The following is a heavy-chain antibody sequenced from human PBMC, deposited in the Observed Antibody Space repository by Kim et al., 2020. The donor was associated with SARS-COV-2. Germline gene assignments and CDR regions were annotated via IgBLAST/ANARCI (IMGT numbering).Heavy chain of an antibody. J-gene: IGHJ4*02. CDR1: GGSISSSSYY. V-gene: IGHV4-39*01. D-gene: IGHD6-19*01. Sequence: SETLSLTCTVSGGSISSSSYYWGWIRQPPGKGLEWIGSIYYSGSTYYNPSLKSRVTISVDTSKNQFSLTLSPVTAADTAVYYCARQGRVVTIKAMAGSFDYWGQRTLVTVSS. CDR2: IYYSGST. CDR3: ARQGRVVTIKAMAGSFDY.